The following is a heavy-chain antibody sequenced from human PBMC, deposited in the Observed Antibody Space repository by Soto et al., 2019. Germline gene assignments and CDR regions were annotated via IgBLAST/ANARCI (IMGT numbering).Heavy chain of an antibody. CDR2: TYYRSRFFS. CDR1: GDSVSSNGAC. D-gene: IGHD3-10*01. V-gene: IGHV6-1*01. J-gene: IGHJ5*02. CDR3: VRDRYSSSGWFDP. Sequence: PSQTLSLTCVISGDSVSSNGACWNWIRQSPSRGLQWLGRTYYRSRFFSDYAESVKSRIITNPDTSKNQFSLQLKSVTPEDTAVYYCVRDRYSSSGWFDPWGQGTPVTVSS.